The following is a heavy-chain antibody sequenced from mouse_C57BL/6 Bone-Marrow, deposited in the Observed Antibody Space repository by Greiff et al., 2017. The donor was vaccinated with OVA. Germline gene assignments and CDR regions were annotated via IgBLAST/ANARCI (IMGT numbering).Heavy chain of an antibody. CDR2: IYPRSGNT. CDR3: AREGGYYFWFAY. V-gene: IGHV1-81*01. J-gene: IGHJ3*01. CDR1: GYTFTSYG. D-gene: IGHD2-3*01. Sequence: QVHVKQSGAELARPGASVKLSCKASGYTFTSYGISWVKQRTGQGLEWIGEIYPRSGNTYYNEKFKGKATLTVDKSSSTAYMQLSSLTSEDSAVYYCAREGGYYFWFAYWGQGTLVTVSA.